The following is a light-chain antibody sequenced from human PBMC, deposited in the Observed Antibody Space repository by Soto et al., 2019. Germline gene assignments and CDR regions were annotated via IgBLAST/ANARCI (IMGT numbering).Light chain of an antibody. CDR3: QQYNNWPLYT. V-gene: IGKV3-15*01. J-gene: IGKJ2*01. CDR1: QSVSSN. CDR2: GAS. Sequence: EIVMTQSPAPLSVSPGERATLSCRASQSVSSNLAWYQQKPGQAPRLLRYGASTRATGIPARYSGSGSGTECTLTISSLQSEDFAVYYWQQYNNWPLYTLGQGTKLEIK.